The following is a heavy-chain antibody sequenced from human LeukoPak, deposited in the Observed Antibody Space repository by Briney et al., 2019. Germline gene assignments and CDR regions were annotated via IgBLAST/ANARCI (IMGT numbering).Heavy chain of an antibody. CDR3: ARRNFFDY. Sequence: PGGSLRLSCAASGFTFSTHAMSWVRQAPGKGLDWVSAVGVSGGNTYYADSVKGRFTISRDNSNNTLYLQMNSLRAEDTALYYCARRNFFDYWGQGTLVTVSS. CDR1: GFTFSTHA. V-gene: IGHV3-23*01. CDR2: VGVSGGNT. J-gene: IGHJ4*02.